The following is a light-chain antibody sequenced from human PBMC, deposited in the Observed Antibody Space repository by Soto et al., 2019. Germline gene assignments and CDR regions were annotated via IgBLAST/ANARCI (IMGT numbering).Light chain of an antibody. CDR1: QSLLHSNGYNY. CDR2: LGS. Sequence: DIVMTQSPLSLPVTPGEPASISCRSSQSLLHSNGYNYLDWYLQKPGQSPQLLIYLGSNRASGGPDRFSGSGSGTDFTLKIIRVEAEDVGVYYCMQALQTPSPFGQGTRLEIK. V-gene: IGKV2-28*01. CDR3: MQALQTPSP. J-gene: IGKJ5*01.